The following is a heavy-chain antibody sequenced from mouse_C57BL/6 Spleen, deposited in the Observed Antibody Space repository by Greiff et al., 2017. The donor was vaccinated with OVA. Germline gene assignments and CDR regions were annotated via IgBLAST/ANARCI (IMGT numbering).Heavy chain of an antibody. D-gene: IGHD1-1*01. CDR1: GFTFSDYG. CDR2: ISRGSSTT. V-gene: IGHV5-17*01. CDR3: ARCCSEDFGG. J-gene: IGHJ1*03. Sequence: EVHLVESGGGLVKPGGSLKLSCAASGFTFSDYGMHWVRQAPEKGLEWVAYISRGSSTTYYADTVKGRFTISRDNAKNTQYLQMTSLRSEDTAVYYCARCCSEDFGGWGTGTTVTVSS.